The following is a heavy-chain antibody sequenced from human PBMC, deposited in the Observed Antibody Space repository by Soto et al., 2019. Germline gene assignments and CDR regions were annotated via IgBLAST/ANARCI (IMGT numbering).Heavy chain of an antibody. D-gene: IGHD6-13*01. CDR1: GGSISSSSYY. Sequence: PSETLSLTCTVSGGSISSSSYYWGWIRQPPGKGLEWIGSIYYSGSTYYNPSLKSRVTISVDTSKNQFSLKLSSVTAADTAVYYCARQYSGSWYYHYWGQGTLVTVSS. CDR2: IYYSGST. J-gene: IGHJ4*02. V-gene: IGHV4-39*01. CDR3: ARQYSGSWYYHY.